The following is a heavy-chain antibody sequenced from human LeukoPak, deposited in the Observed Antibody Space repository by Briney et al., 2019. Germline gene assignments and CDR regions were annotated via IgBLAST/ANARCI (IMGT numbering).Heavy chain of an antibody. CDR2: IYYSGST. V-gene: IGHV4-59*08. J-gene: IGHJ4*02. CDR1: GGSISSYY. CDR3: ARSDHSNFDY. D-gene: IGHD4-11*01. Sequence: PSETLSLTCTVSGGSISSYYWSWIRQPPGKGLEWIGYIYYSGSTNYNPSLKSRVTISVDTSKNQFSLKLSSVTAADTAVYYCARSDHSNFDYWGQGTLVTVSS.